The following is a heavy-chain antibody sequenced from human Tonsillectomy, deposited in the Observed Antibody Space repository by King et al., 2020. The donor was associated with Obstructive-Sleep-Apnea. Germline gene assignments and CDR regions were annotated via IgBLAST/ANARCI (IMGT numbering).Heavy chain of an antibody. V-gene: IGHV4-39*07. D-gene: IGHD3-22*01. Sequence: MQLQESGPGLVKPSETLSLTCTVSGASISSSTYYWGWIRQPPGKGLEWIGNIFHSGSTYYNPSLKSLVTISIDTSKNQFSLKLSSVTAADTAVYYCSRGKKFYYDSSGYPNWYFDLWGRGTLVTVSS. CDR1: GASISSSTYY. CDR2: IFHSGST. J-gene: IGHJ2*01. CDR3: SRGKKFYYDSSGYPNWYFDL.